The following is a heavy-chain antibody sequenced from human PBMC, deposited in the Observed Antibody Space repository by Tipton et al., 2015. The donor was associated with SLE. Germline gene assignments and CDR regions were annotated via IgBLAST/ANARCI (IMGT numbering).Heavy chain of an antibody. Sequence: GLVKPSETLSLTCAVSGGSISSGVYYWSWIRQHPGRGLEWIGNIYFSGSPYYNPSLKSRFIISVDTSKNQFSLQLSSVTAADTAVYYCARAAEYYYDGSGYPHDAFDIWGQGTMVTVSS. CDR2: IYFSGSP. CDR3: ARAAEYYYDGSGYPHDAFDI. CDR1: GGSISSGVYY. V-gene: IGHV4-31*11. D-gene: IGHD3-22*01. J-gene: IGHJ3*02.